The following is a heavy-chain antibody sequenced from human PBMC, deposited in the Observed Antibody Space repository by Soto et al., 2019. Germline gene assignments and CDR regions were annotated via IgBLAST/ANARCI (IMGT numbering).Heavy chain of an antibody. Sequence: GSLSLSCAASGFNFGSYAMTWGRQAPGKGLEWVASITNSGDRTEYAFFVEGRFTISRDNSNNMLYLQMNTLRAGDTAFYYWAKETSGDWGYMDVWGRGTTVTVSS. J-gene: IGHJ6*03. D-gene: IGHD2-21*02. CDR1: GFNFGSYA. V-gene: IGHV3-23*01. CDR3: AKETSGDWGYMDV. CDR2: ITNSGDRT.